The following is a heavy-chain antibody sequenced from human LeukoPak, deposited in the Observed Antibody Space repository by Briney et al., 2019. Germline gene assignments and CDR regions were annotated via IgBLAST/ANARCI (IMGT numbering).Heavy chain of an antibody. Sequence: PGGSLRLSCAASGFTFSSYEMNWVRQAPGKGLEWVSYISSSGSTIYYADSVKGRFTISRDNSKNTLYLQMNSLRAEDTAVYYCAGFRYGSGRGDLDYWGQGTLVTVSS. CDR2: ISSSGSTI. CDR1: GFTFSSYE. D-gene: IGHD3-10*01. V-gene: IGHV3-48*03. CDR3: AGFRYGSGRGDLDY. J-gene: IGHJ4*02.